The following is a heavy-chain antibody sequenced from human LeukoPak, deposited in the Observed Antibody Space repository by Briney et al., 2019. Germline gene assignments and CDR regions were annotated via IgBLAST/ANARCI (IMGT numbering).Heavy chain of an antibody. CDR1: GGSISSRNW. CDR2: INHSGST. J-gene: IGHJ2*01. V-gene: IGHV4-4*02. D-gene: IGHD5-24*01. CDR3: ARHRSGRDGYNIYWYFDL. Sequence: PSETLSLTCTVSGGSISSRNWWSWVRQPPGKGLEWIGEINHSGSTNYNPSLKSRVTISVDTSKNQFSLKLSSVTAADTAVYYCARHRSGRDGYNIYWYFDLWGRGTLVTVSS.